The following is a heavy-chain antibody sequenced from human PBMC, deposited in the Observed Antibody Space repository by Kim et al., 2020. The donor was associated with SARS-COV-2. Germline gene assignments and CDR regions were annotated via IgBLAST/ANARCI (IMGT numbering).Heavy chain of an antibody. V-gene: IGHV3-21*01. J-gene: IGHJ3*02. Sequence: GGSLRLSCAASGFTFSSYSMNWVRQAPGKGLEWVSSISSSSSYIYYADSVKGRFTISRDNAKNSLYLQMNSLRAEDTAVYYCARSGHYYDSSGYYPFRITAVAFDIWGQGTMVTVSS. CDR3: ARSGHYYDSSGYYPFRITAVAFDI. CDR1: GFTFSSYS. D-gene: IGHD3-22*01. CDR2: ISSSSSYI.